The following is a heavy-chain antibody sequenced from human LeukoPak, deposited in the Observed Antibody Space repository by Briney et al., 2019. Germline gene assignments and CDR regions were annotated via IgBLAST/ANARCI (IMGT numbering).Heavy chain of an antibody. CDR3: ARDGEPYYYDSSGYCPY. Sequence: GGSLRGDYAASGFTFSSYSMNWVRQAPGKGLEWVSSISSSSSYIYYADSVKGRFTISRDNAKNSLYLQMNSLRAEDTAVYYCARDGEPYYYDSSGYCPYWGQGTLVTVSS. CDR2: ISSSSSYI. CDR1: GFTFSSYS. J-gene: IGHJ4*02. V-gene: IGHV3-21*01. D-gene: IGHD3-22*01.